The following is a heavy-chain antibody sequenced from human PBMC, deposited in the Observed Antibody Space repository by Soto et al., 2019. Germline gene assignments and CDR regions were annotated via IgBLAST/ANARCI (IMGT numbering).Heavy chain of an antibody. CDR3: ARGRGLYNSGRSQLDS. CDR2: IIPRFGTT. CDR1: GDSFTKYT. Sequence: QVQVVQSGAEVKKPGSSVRVSCKASGDSFTKYTVNWVRQAPRQGLGWMGGIIPRFGTTNYAPTLQDRVTITADASMNTVSMELSSLRSDDTALYYCARGRGLYNSGRSQLDSWGQGTLVTVSS. D-gene: IGHD1-1*01. J-gene: IGHJ4*02. V-gene: IGHV1-69*01.